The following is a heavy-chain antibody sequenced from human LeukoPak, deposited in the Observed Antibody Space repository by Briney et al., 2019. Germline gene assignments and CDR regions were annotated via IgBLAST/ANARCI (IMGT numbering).Heavy chain of an antibody. CDR2: IFPGDSDT. V-gene: IGHV5-51*01. CDR1: GYSFSGYW. Sequence: GESLKISCKASGYSFSGYWIAWVRQMPGKGLEWMGIIFPGDSDTRYRPSFQRQVTISADKAASTVYLQWRTLRTSDSAMNYCARQPGSGAGGQGTLVSVSS. CDR3: ARQPGSGA. J-gene: IGHJ4*02. D-gene: IGHD1-14*01.